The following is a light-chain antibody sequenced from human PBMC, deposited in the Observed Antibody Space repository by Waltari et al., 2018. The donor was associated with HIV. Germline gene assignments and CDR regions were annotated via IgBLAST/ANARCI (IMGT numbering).Light chain of an antibody. Sequence: QSALTQPASVSGSPGQSIVLPCTGSSSDIGYYDSVPWYQQYPGPAPKALIYEVTSRPSGTSSRFSGSKSATTAFLAISKLQTDDEADYFCSSYTRRGTVVFGGGTRLTVL. CDR2: EVT. V-gene: IGLV2-14*01. J-gene: IGLJ2*01. CDR3: SSYTRRGTVV. CDR1: SSDIGYYDS.